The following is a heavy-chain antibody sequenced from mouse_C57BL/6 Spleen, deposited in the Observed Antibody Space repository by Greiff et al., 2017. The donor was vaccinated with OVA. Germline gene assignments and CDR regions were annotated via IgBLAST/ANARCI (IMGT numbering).Heavy chain of an antibody. J-gene: IGHJ3*01. CDR2: IDPETGGT. CDR3: TNYGSIWFAY. D-gene: IGHD1-1*01. CDR1: GYTFTDYE. Sequence: QVQLKQSGAELVRPGASVTLSCKASGYTFTDYEMHWVKQTPVHGLEWIGAIDPETGGTAYNQKFKGKAILTADKSSSTAYMELRSLTSEDSAVYYCTNYGSIWFAYWGQGTLVTVSA. V-gene: IGHV1-15*01.